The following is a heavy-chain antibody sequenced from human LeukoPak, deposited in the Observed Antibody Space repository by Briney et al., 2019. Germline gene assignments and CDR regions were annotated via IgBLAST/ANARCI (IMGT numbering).Heavy chain of an antibody. CDR3: VREGLECSGSSCQRAAFDY. CDR1: GFTFTTYW. CDR2: IEGDGSST. V-gene: IGHV3-74*01. J-gene: IGHJ4*02. D-gene: IGHD2-2*01. Sequence: TGGSLRLSCAASGFTFTTYWMHWVRQVPGKGLVWVSRIEGDGSSTRHADSMKGRFTISRDNAKNTLYLLMNSLRDDDTAVYYCVREGLECSGSSCQRAAFDYWGQGTLVTVSS.